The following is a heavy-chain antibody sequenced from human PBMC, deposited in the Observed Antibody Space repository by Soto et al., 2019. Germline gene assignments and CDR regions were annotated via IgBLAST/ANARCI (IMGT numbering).Heavy chain of an antibody. Sequence: EVQLVESGGGLAQPGRSLRLSCTSSGFTFDHFAMTWFRQAPGKGLEWVGFITSKRYGGTTEYDASVKGRFTISRDDSTSIAYLQMDSLKTYDTAVYYCTRVPPNNYGSGTYPFDYWGQGALVTVSS. CDR3: TRVPPNNYGSGTYPFDY. D-gene: IGHD3-10*01. CDR2: ITSKRYGGTT. CDR1: GFTFDHFA. V-gene: IGHV3-49*03. J-gene: IGHJ4*02.